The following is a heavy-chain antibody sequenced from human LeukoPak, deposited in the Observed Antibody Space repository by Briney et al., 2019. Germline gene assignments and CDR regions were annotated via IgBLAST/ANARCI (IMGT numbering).Heavy chain of an antibody. CDR3: ARDRYYYDSSGYLFAY. CDR1: GGSLSSYY. J-gene: IGHJ4*02. V-gene: IGHV4-4*07. CDR2: IYTSGST. D-gene: IGHD3-22*01. Sequence: SETLSLTCTVSGGSLSSYYWIWIRQPAGKGLEWMGRIYTSGSTNYNPSLRSRVTMSVDTSKTQFSLKLSSVTAADTAVYYCARDRYYYDSSGYLFAYWGQGTLVTVSS.